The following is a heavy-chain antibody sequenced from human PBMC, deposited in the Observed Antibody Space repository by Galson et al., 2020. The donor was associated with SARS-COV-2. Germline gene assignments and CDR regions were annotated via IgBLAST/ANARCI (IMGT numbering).Heavy chain of an antibody. CDR2: ITTHNGDT. CDR1: GHTFSKYG. Sequence: GESLKISCKASGHTFSKYGFSWVRQAPGQGLEWMGWITTHNGDTNYAQKFQGRITMTTDTSTSTAYMELRSLRSDDTAVYYCARESSYIRGLMYDLDVWGQGTTVTVSS. V-gene: IGHV1-18*04. D-gene: IGHD3-10*01. J-gene: IGHJ6*02. CDR3: ARESSYIRGLMYDLDV.